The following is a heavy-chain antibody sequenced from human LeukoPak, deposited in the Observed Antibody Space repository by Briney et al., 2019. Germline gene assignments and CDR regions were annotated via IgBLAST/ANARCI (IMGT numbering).Heavy chain of an antibody. J-gene: IGHJ6*03. CDR3: ATSRMRGDYYYYYMDV. CDR2: ISYDGSNK. CDR1: GINFRSDA. Sequence: GRSLRLSCAASGINFRSDAMHWVRQAPGKGLEWVAVISYDGSNKYYADSVKGRFTISRDNSKNTLYLQMNSLRAEDTAVYYCATSRMRGDYYYYYMDVWGKGTTVTISS. V-gene: IGHV3-30*04.